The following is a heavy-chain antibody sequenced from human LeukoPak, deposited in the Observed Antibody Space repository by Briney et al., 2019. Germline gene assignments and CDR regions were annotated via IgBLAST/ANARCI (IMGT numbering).Heavy chain of an antibody. V-gene: IGHV4-59*01. D-gene: IGHD3-16*02. CDR2: IYYSGST. Sequence: SETLSLTCTVSGGSISSYYWSWIRQPPGKGLEWIGYIYYSGSTNYNPSLKSRVTISVDTSKNQFSLKLSSVTAADTAVYYCAREYYDYVWGGYPDYWGQGTLVTVSS. CDR3: AREYYDYVWGGYPDY. CDR1: GGSISSYY. J-gene: IGHJ4*02.